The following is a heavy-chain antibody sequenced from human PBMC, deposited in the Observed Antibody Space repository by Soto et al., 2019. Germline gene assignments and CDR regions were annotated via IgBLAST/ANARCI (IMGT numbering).Heavy chain of an antibody. J-gene: IGHJ4*02. CDR2: ISSSSSTI. D-gene: IGHD3-10*01. V-gene: IGHV3-48*02. Sequence: EVQLVESGGGLVQPGGSLRLSCAASGFTFSSYSMNWVRQAPGKGLEWVSYISSSSSTIYYADSVKGRFTISRDNAKNSLYLQMNSLRDEDTAVYYCARDLVRGVIWSSRYFDYWGQGTLVTVSS. CDR3: ARDLVRGVIWSSRYFDY. CDR1: GFTFSSYS.